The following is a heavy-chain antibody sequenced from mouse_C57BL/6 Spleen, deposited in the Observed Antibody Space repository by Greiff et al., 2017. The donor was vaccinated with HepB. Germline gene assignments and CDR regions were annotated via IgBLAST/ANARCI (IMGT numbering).Heavy chain of an antibody. CDR3: ARGEYDGPYYYAMDY. V-gene: IGHV1-53*01. D-gene: IGHD2-14*01. CDR1: GYTFTSYW. CDR2: INPSNGGT. J-gene: IGHJ4*01. Sequence: QVQLQQPGTELVKPGASVKLSCKASGYTFTSYWMHWVKQRPGQGLEWIGNINPSNGGTNYNEKCKSKATLTVDKSSSTAYMQLSSLTSEDSAVYYGARGEYDGPYYYAMDYWGQGTSVTVSS.